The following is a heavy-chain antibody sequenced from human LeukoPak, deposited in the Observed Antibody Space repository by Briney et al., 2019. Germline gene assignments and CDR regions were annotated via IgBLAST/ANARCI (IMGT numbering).Heavy chain of an antibody. D-gene: IGHD3-10*01. CDR3: ARVGYYGSGTFGY. CDR2: ISPDNGST. J-gene: IGHJ4*02. Sequence: ASVTVSFKSSVYTFTYYHLHWVRQAPGQGLEWMGWISPDNGSTNYEQKFQGRLTMTRDPSSTTAYMEMTRLTTADTAVYYCARVGYYGSGTFGYWGQGAQVTVSS. CDR1: VYTFTYYH. V-gene: IGHV1-2*02.